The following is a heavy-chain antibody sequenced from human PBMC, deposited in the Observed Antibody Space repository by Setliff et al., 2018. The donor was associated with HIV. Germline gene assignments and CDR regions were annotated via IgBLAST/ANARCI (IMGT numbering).Heavy chain of an antibody. CDR3: ARRYSSSSEIQVDY. D-gene: IGHD6-6*01. Sequence: SETLSLTCTVSGGSISSSSHYWGWLRQPPGKGLEWIGSTHYTGSTYYNLSLKSRVTISVDPSKNQFSLQLSSVTAADTAVYYCARRYSSSSEIQVDYWGQGTLVTVSS. CDR2: THYTGST. J-gene: IGHJ4*02. CDR1: GGSISSSSHY. V-gene: IGHV4-39*01.